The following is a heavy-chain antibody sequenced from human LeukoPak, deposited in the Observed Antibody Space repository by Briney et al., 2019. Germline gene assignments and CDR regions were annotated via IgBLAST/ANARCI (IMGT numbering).Heavy chain of an antibody. CDR3: ARDLVDIVVVPAAF. CDR2: ISAYNGNT. CDR1: GYTFTIYG. Sequence: GASVKVSCKASGYTFTIYGISWVRQAPGQGLEWMGWISAYNGNTNYAQKLQGRVTMTTDTSTSTAYMELRSLRSDDTAVYYCARDLVDIVVVPAAFWGQGTLVTVSS. V-gene: IGHV1-18*01. D-gene: IGHD2-2*03. J-gene: IGHJ4*02.